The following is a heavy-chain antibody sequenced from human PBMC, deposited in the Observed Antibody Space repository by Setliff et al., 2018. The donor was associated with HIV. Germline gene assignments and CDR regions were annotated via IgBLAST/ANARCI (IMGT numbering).Heavy chain of an antibody. Sequence: SVKVSCKASGGTFSSFGISWVRQAPGQGLEWMGGITPMFGTAKYAQQFQGRVTITADESTSTVYMEMSSLRSEDTAVYYCAASTEMVTFGCSYYYMDVWGKGTTVTVSS. D-gene: IGHD3-16*01. CDR2: ITPMFGTA. J-gene: IGHJ6*03. V-gene: IGHV1-69*13. CDR1: GGTFSSFG. CDR3: AASTEMVTFGCSYYYMDV.